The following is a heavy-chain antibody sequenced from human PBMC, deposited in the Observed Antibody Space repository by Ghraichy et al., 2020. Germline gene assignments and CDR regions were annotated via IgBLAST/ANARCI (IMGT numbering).Heavy chain of an antibody. CDR3: ARQDGYNYPFDY. D-gene: IGHD5-24*01. CDR1: GGSINSYY. J-gene: IGHJ4*02. CDR2: IYSSGST. Sequence: TLSLPCTVSGGSINSYYWSWIRQPPGKGLEWIGYIYSSGSTNYNPSLKSRVTISVDTSKNHFSLKLSSVTAADTAVYYCARQDGYNYPFDYWGQGTLVTVSS. V-gene: IGHV4-59*01.